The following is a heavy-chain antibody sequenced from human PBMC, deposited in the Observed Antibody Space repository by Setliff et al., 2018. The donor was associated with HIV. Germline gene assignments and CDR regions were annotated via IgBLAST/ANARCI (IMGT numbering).Heavy chain of an antibody. CDR3: AREGRITSFGVIIPGSNALDV. J-gene: IGHJ6*02. V-gene: IGHV3-48*03. CDR2: ISCTGNTI. Sequence: GGSLRLSCAASGFTFFSYEMNWVRQAPGKGLEWISYISCTGNTIYYADSVKGRFTISRDNAKNSLSLQMNSPRPEDTAVYYCAREGRITSFGVIIPGSNALDVWGQGTTVTVSS. D-gene: IGHD3-3*01. CDR1: GFTFFSYE.